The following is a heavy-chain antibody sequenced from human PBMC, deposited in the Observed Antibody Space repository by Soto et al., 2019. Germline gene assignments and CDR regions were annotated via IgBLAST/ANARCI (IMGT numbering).Heavy chain of an antibody. D-gene: IGHD2-21*02. CDR1: GFTFSSYV. J-gene: IGHJ4*02. CDR3: AKDDGGDCIDY. V-gene: IGHV3-30*18. CDR2: ISYDGSNK. Sequence: GGSLRLSCAASGFTFSSYVMHWVRQAPGKGLEWVAVISYDGSNKYYADSVKGRFTISRDNSKNTLYLQMNSLRAEDTAVYYCAKDDGGDCIDYWGQGTLVTVSS.